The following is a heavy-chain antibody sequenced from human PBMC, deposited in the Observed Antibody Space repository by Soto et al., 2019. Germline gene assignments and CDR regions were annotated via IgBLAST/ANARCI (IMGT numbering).Heavy chain of an antibody. CDR3: ASGVEHSGYDFFY. Sequence: QVQLVQSGAEVKKPGSSVKVSCKASGGTFSSYAISWVRQAPGQGLEWMGGIIPIFATSNYAQKFQGRVTISADASTTPAYMELSSLRSVDTAVYYCASGVEHSGYDFFYWGQGTLVTVSS. CDR1: GGTFSSYA. CDR2: IIPIFATS. D-gene: IGHD5-12*01. J-gene: IGHJ4*02. V-gene: IGHV1-69*01.